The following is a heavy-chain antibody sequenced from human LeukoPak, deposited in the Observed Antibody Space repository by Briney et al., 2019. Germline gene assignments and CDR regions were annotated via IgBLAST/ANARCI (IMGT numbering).Heavy chain of an antibody. V-gene: IGHV1-18*01. D-gene: IGHD3-10*01. Sequence: ASVKVSCKASGYTFSSYGITWVRQAPGQGLEWMGWISVYNGNTNYAQKLQGRVTMTTDTSTSTAYMELRSLRSDDTAVYYCAREDVLLWFGNYYYGMDVWGQGTTVTVSS. J-gene: IGHJ6*02. CDR2: ISVYNGNT. CDR1: GYTFSSYG. CDR3: AREDVLLWFGNYYYGMDV.